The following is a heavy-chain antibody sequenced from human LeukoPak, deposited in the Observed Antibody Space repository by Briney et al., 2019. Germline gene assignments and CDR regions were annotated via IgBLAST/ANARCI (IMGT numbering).Heavy chain of an antibody. CDR1: GGSISSYY. V-gene: IGHV4-59*01. CDR3: ARAGSYSSSWYYSPYYYYGMDV. J-gene: IGHJ6*02. D-gene: IGHD6-13*01. Sequence: SETLSLTCTVSGGSISSYYWSWIRQPPGKGLEWIGYIYYSGSTNYNPSLKSRVTISVDTSKNQFSLKLSSVTAADTAVYYCARAGSYSSSWYYSPYYYYGMDVWGQGTTVTVSS. CDR2: IYYSGST.